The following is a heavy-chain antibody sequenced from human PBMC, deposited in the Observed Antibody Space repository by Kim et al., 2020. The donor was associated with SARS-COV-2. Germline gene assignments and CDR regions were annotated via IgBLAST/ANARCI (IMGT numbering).Heavy chain of an antibody. J-gene: IGHJ3*02. V-gene: IGHV1-2*04. D-gene: IGHD1-26*01. CDR3: ASGIVGSDRGAFDI. Sequence: AQKFKGWVTMTRDTSISTAYMELSRLRSDDTAVYYCASGIVGSDRGAFDIWGQGTMVTVSS.